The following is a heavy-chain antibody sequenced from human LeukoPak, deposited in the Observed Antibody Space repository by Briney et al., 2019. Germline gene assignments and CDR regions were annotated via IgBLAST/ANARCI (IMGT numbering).Heavy chain of an antibody. CDR2: FDPEDGET. CDR3: ATDLSAAVAGRGHY. J-gene: IGHJ4*02. D-gene: IGHD6-19*01. V-gene: IGHV1-24*01. Sequence: ASVNVSCKVSGYTLTELSMHWVRQAPGKELEWMGGFDPEDGETIYAQKFQGRVTMTEDTSTDTAYMELSSLRSEDTAVYYCATDLSAAVAGRGHYWGQGTLVTVSS. CDR1: GYTLTELS.